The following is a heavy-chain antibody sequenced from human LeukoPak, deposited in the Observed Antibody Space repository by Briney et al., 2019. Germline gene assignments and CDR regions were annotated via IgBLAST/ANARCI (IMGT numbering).Heavy chain of an antibody. CDR3: ARDTPGRGAGYYFDY. J-gene: IGHJ4*02. V-gene: IGHV4-61*01. D-gene: IGHD1-26*01. CDR2: IYYSGST. CDR1: GGPVSSGSYY. Sequence: SETLSLTCTVSGGPVSSGSYYWSWIRQPPGKGLEWIGYIYYSGSTNYNPSLKSRVTISVDTSKNQFSLKLSSVTAADTAVYYCARDTPGRGAGYYFDYWGQGTLVTVSS.